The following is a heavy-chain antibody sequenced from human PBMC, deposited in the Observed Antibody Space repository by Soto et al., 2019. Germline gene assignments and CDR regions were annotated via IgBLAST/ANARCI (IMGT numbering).Heavy chain of an antibody. CDR3: ARAPYSNYYYGMDV. Sequence: GGSLRLSCAASGFTFSSYSMNWVRQAPGKGLEWVSSISSSSSYIYYADSVKGRFTISRDNAKNSLYLQMNSLRAEDTAVYYCARAPYSNYYYGMDVWGQGTTVTVS. V-gene: IGHV3-21*01. CDR2: ISSSSSYI. CDR1: GFTFSSYS. J-gene: IGHJ6*02. D-gene: IGHD4-4*01.